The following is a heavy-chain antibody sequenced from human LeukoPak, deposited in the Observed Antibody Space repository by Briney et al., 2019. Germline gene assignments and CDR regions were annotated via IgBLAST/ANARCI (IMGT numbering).Heavy chain of an antibody. CDR3: ARRYGSGSYQTFDP. D-gene: IGHD3-10*01. Sequence: ASVTVSYKGSVYTFIKYDINGVRQAAGQGGEGMGSMTPNRGNTGYAQYFQRRLTITRTTSLSTAYMELSSLRSEDTAVYYCARRYGSGSYQTFDPWGQGTLVTVSS. CDR1: VYTFIKYD. V-gene: IGHV1-8*01. CDR2: MTPNRGNT. J-gene: IGHJ5*02.